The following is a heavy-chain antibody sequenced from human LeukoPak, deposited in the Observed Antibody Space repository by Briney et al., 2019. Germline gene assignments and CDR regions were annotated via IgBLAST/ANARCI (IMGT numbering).Heavy chain of an antibody. V-gene: IGHV3-23*01. CDR3: AKDTSIGRYCTNGVCSPFDY. D-gene: IGHD2-8*01. Sequence: TGGSLRLSCAGSGFTFSSYAMSWVRQAPGKGLEWVSAISDTGATTDDADSVKGRFTISRDNSRSTLYLQMNSLRAEDTALYYCAKDTSIGRYCTNGVCSPFDYWGQGTLVTVSS. J-gene: IGHJ4*02. CDR1: GFTFSSYA. CDR2: ISDTGATT.